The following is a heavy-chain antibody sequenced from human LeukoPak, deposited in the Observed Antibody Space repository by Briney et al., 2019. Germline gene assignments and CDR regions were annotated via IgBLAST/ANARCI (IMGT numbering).Heavy chain of an antibody. CDR3: AKESMTRTFDY. CDR1: GFTFSSYA. D-gene: IGHD3-10*01. J-gene: IGHJ4*02. CDR2: IFGSGIDT. V-gene: IGHV3-23*01. Sequence: GGSLRLSCAASGFTFSSYAMSWVRQAPGKGLEWVSSIFGSGIDTQYADSVKGRFTISRDNSKNTLYLEMNSLRGEDTAVYYCAKESMTRTFDYWGQGTLVTVSS.